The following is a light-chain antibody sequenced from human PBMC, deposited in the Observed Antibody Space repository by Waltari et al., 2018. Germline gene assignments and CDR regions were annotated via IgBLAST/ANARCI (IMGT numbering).Light chain of an antibody. V-gene: IGKV1-5*03. CDR2: EAS. CDR3: QQYNSYSLLT. Sequence: CRARQSISKWLAWYQQKPGKAPKLLIYEASTLQSGVTSRFSGTGSGTDFTLTISSLQPDDFATYYCQQYNSYSLLTFGGGTKVEIK. J-gene: IGKJ4*01. CDR1: QSISKW.